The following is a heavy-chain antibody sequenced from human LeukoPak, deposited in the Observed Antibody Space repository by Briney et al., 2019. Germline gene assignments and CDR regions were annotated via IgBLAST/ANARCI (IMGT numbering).Heavy chain of an antibody. CDR1: GFTFSSYG. CDR2: ISYDGSNK. D-gene: IGHD2-21*02. V-gene: IGHV3-30*18. Sequence: GGSLRLSCAASGFTFSSYGMHWVRQAPGKGLEWVAVISYDGSNKYYADSVKGRFTISRDNSKNTLYLQMNSLRAEDTAVYYCAKDGVTAISATYYCYGMDVWGQGTTVTVSS. J-gene: IGHJ6*02. CDR3: AKDGVTAISATYYCYGMDV.